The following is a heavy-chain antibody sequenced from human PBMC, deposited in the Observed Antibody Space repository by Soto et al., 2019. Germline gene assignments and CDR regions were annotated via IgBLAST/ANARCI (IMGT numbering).Heavy chain of an antibody. D-gene: IGHD3-22*01. CDR3: ARVGYYDSRGTNWFDP. Sequence: TLSLTCTVSGGSISSGGYYWSWIRQHPGKGLEWIGYIYYSGSTYYNPSLKSRVTISVDTSKNQFSLKLSSVTAADTAVYYCARVGYYDSRGTNWFDPWGQGTLVTVSS. J-gene: IGHJ5*02. CDR2: IYYSGST. CDR1: GGSISSGGYY. V-gene: IGHV4-31*03.